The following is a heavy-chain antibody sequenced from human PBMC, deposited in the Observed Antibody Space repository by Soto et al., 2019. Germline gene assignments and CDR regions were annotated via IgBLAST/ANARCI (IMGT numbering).Heavy chain of an antibody. V-gene: IGHV4-59*01. CDR1: GGSISSYY. Sequence: PSETLSLTCTVSGGSISSYYWSWIRQPPGKGLEWIGYIYYSGSTNYNPSLKSRVTISVDTSKNQFSLKLSSVTAADTAVYYCARGYCSSSSCYEGDHWGQVSLVTVS. D-gene: IGHD2-2*01. CDR3: ARGYCSSSSCYEGDH. CDR2: IYYSGST. J-gene: IGHJ4*02.